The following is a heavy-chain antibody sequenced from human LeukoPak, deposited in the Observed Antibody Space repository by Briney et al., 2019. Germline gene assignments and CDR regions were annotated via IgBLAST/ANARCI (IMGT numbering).Heavy chain of an antibody. Sequence: SETLSLTCTVSGGSISSYYWSWIRQPPGKGLEWIGYIYYSGSTNYNPSLKSRVTISVDTSKNQFSLKLSSVTAADTAVYYCARQEDDYGHNWFDPWGQGTLVTVSS. J-gene: IGHJ5*02. CDR3: ARQEDDYGHNWFDP. CDR1: GGSISSYY. CDR2: IYYSGST. V-gene: IGHV4-59*08. D-gene: IGHD4-17*01.